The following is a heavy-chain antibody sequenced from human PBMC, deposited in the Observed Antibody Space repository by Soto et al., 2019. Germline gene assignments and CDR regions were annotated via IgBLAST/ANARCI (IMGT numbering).Heavy chain of an antibody. CDR3: ARDSTMATPRPDAFDI. Sequence: GASVKVSCKASGGTFSSYAISWVRRAPGQGLEWMGGIIPIFGTANYAQKFQGRVTITADESTSTAYMELSSLRSEDTAVYYCARDSTMATPRPDAFDIWGQGTMVTVSS. J-gene: IGHJ3*02. D-gene: IGHD5-12*01. CDR2: IIPIFGTA. CDR1: GGTFSSYA. V-gene: IGHV1-69*13.